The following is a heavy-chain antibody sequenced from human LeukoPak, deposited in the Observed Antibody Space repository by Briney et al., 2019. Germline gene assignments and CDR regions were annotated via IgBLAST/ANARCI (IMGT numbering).Heavy chain of an antibody. J-gene: IGHJ4*02. CDR1: GGTFSSYA. V-gene: IGHV1-69*04. Sequence: ASVKVSCKASGGTFSSYAISWVRQAPGHGLEWMGRIIPILGIANYAQKFQGRFTINADKSTSTAYMELSSLRSEDTAVYYCARLGYCSSTSCSGRDYWGQGTLVTVSS. D-gene: IGHD2-2*01. CDR2: IIPILGIA. CDR3: ARLGYCSSTSCSGRDY.